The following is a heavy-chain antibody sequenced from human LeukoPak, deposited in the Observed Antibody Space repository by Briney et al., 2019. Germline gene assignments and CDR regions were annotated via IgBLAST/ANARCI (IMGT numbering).Heavy chain of an antibody. J-gene: IGHJ4*02. CDR2: IYPGDSDV. V-gene: IGHV5-51*01. D-gene: IGHD3-22*01. Sequence: GESLKISCKASGYSFATYWIGWVRQMPGKGLEWMGMIYPGDSDVRNSPSFQGQVTMSADKSINTAYLQWSSLKASDTAIYYCARRYSTGYSYYLDYWGQGTLVTVPS. CDR3: ARRYSTGYSYYLDY. CDR1: GYSFATYW.